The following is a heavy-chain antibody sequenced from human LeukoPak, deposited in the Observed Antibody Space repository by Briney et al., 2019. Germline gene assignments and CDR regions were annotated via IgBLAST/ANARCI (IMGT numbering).Heavy chain of an antibody. CDR1: GGSISSGGYS. J-gene: IGHJ4*02. V-gene: IGHV4-30-2*01. D-gene: IGHD4-23*01. CDR3: ARDRRGGNFFDY. Sequence: SETLSLTCAVSGGSISSGGYSWSWIRQLPGKGLEWIGYIYHSGSTYSNPSLKSRVTISVDRSKNQFSLKLSSVTAADTAVYYCARDRRGGNFFDYWGQGTLVSVSS. CDR2: IYHSGST.